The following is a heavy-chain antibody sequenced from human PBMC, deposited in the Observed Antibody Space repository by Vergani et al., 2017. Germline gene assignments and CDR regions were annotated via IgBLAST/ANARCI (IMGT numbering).Heavy chain of an antibody. CDR1: GYSFTSYW. D-gene: IGHD1-14*01. Sequence: EVQLVPSGAEVKKPGESLRISCKGSGYSFTSYWISWVRQMPGKGLEWMGSIDPSDSYTNYSPSFQGHVNISADKSITTAYLQWSSLKASDTAMYYCARYNPAGPRGYYYYGMDVWGQGTTVTVSS. CDR3: ARYNPAGPRGYYYYGMDV. V-gene: IGHV5-10-1*01. CDR2: IDPSDSYT. J-gene: IGHJ6*02.